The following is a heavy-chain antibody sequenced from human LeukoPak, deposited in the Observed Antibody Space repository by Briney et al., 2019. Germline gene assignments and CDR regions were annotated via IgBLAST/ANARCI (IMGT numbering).Heavy chain of an antibody. D-gene: IGHD4-17*01. CDR2: ISGSGDST. V-gene: IGHV3-23*01. J-gene: IGHJ4*02. CDR3: AKEKDSYGYFDY. Sequence: GGSLRLSCAASGFSFSSYAMSWVRQAPGKGLEWVSAISGSGDSTYYPDSVKGRFTISRDNSKNTLYLQMNSPRAEDTAIYYCAKEKDSYGYFDYWGQGTLVTVSS. CDR1: GFSFSSYA.